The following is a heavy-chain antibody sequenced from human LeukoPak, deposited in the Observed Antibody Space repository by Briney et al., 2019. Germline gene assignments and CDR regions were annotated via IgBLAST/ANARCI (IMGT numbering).Heavy chain of an antibody. CDR1: GYTFTGYY. Sequence: ASVKVSCKASGYTFTGYYMHWVRQAPGQGLEWMGWINPNSVGTNYAQKFQGRVTMTRDTSISTAYMERSRLRSDDTAVYYCARDRAATIDSRYMDVWDKGTTVTVSS. J-gene: IGHJ6*03. V-gene: IGHV1-2*02. D-gene: IGHD5-12*01. CDR3: ARDRAATIDSRYMDV. CDR2: INPNSVGT.